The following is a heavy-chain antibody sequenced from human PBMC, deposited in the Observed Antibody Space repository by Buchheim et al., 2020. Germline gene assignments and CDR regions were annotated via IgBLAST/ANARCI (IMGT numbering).Heavy chain of an antibody. CDR1: GGSISSYY. Sequence: QVQLQESGPGLVKPSETLSLTCTVSGGSISSYYWSWIRQPPGKGLEWIGYINYSGSTNYNPSLKSRVTISVDTSKNQFSLKLSSVTAADTAVYYCASLRESIAASRIDYWGQGTL. V-gene: IGHV4-59*08. CDR2: INYSGST. D-gene: IGHD6-6*01. J-gene: IGHJ4*02. CDR3: ASLRESIAASRIDY.